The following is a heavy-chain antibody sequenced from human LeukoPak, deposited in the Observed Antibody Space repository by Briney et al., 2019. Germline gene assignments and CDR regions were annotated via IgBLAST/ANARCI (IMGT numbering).Heavy chain of an antibody. J-gene: IGHJ6*02. D-gene: IGHD6-13*01. CDR3: ARLIAAAGTVLPPDYYYYYGMDV. Sequence: GESLKISCKGSGYTFTDYWIGWVRQMPGKGLEWMGIIYPGDSDTRYSPSFQGQVTISADKSISTAYLQWSSLKASDTAMYYCARLIAAAGTVLPPDYYYYYGMDVWGQGTTVTVSS. CDR2: IYPGDSDT. V-gene: IGHV5-51*01. CDR1: GYTFTDYW.